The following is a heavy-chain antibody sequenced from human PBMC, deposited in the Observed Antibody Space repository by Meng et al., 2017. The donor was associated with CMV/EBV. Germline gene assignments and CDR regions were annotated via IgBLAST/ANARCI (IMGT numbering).Heavy chain of an antibody. CDR1: GFTSSDYY. D-gene: IGHD2-2*01. CDR3: ARDRRYCSSTSCYPPYYYYYGMDV. Sequence: GGSLRPSCAASGFTSSDYYMSWIRQAPGKGLEWVSYISSSGSTIYYADSVKGRFTISRDNAKNSLYLQMNSLRAEDTAVYYCARDRRYCSSTSCYPPYYYYYGMDVWGQGTAVTVSS. CDR2: ISSSGSTI. V-gene: IGHV3-11*01. J-gene: IGHJ6*02.